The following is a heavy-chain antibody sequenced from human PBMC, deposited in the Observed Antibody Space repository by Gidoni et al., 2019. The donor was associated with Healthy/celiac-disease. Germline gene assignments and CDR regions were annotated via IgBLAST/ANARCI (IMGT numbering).Heavy chain of an antibody. Sequence: QVQLVQSGAEVKKPGASVKVSFKASGYTFTSYGISGVRPAPGQGLEWMGGISAYNGNTNYAQKLQGRVTMTTDTSTSTAYMELRSLRSDDTAVYYCARDHIAVTATPADAFDIWGQGTMVTVSS. J-gene: IGHJ3*02. CDR1: GYTFTSYG. CDR3: ARDHIAVTATPADAFDI. V-gene: IGHV1-18*04. CDR2: ISAYNGNT. D-gene: IGHD6-19*01.